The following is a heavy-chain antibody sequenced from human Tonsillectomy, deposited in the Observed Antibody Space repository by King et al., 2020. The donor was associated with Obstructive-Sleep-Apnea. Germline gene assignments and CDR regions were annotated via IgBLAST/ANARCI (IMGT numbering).Heavy chain of an antibody. J-gene: IGHJ5*02. Sequence: QLQESGPGLVKPSQTLSLTCAVSGDSISSGGYSWSWIRQPPGKGLEWIGYIYYSGSTYYNPSLKSRITISVDTSKNQFSLKLSSVTAADTAVYYCARDYPHHFDWLGVPVGFDPWGQGTLVTVSS. CDR1: GDSISSGGYS. CDR3: ARDYPHHFDWLGVPVGFDP. CDR2: IYYSGST. D-gene: IGHD3-9*01. V-gene: IGHV4-30-4*07.